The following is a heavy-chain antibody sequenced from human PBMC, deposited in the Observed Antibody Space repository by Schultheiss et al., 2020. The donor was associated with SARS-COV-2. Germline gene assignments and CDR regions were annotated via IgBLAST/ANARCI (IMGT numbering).Heavy chain of an antibody. J-gene: IGHJ3*02. V-gene: IGHV4-38-2*01. CDR3: ARVLRTYYDILTGYSADAFDI. CDR2: IYYSGST. D-gene: IGHD3-9*01. Sequence: SETLSLTCAVSGYSISSGYYWSWIRQPPGKGLEWIGYIYYSGSTNYNPSLKSRVTISVDTSKNQFSLKLSSVTAADTAVYYCARVLRTYYDILTGYSADAFDIWGQGTMVTVSS. CDR1: GYSISSGYY.